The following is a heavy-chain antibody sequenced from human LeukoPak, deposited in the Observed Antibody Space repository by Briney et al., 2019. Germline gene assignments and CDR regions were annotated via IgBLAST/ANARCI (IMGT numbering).Heavy chain of an antibody. J-gene: IGHJ2*01. CDR2: IYYSGIT. V-gene: IGHV4-39*01. CDR1: GGSISSSSYY. CDR3: ARLTTETSHWYFDL. Sequence: SETLSLTCTVSGGSISSSSYYRGWIRQPPGKGLEWIGIIYYSGITYYNPSLKSRVTISVDTSKNQFSLKLSSVTAADTAVYYCARLTTETSHWYFDLWGRGTLVTVSS. D-gene: IGHD4-17*01.